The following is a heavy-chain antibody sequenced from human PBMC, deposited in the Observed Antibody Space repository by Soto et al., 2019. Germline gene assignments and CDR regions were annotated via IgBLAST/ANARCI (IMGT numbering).Heavy chain of an antibody. V-gene: IGHV1-18*01. CDR3: ARGRYGDY. D-gene: IGHD1-1*01. J-gene: IGHJ4*02. Sequence: QVHLAQSGAEVKKPGASVKVSCKASGYTFTSYGITWVRQAPGQGLEWMGWISAHNGNTDYAQQLQGRVIVTRDTSTSTAYMELRSLRSDDTAVYYGARGRYGDYWGQGALVTVSS. CDR1: GYTFTSYG. CDR2: ISAHNGNT.